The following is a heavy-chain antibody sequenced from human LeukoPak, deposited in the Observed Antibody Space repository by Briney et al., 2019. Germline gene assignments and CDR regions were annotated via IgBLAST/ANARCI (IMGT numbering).Heavy chain of an antibody. Sequence: GSLRLSCAASGFTFSSYAMHWVRQAPGKGLEWVAVISYDGSNKYYADSVKGRFTISRDNSKNTLYLQMNSLRAEDTAVYYCAREIVRYCSGGSCRPYGMDVWGQGTTVTVSS. V-gene: IGHV3-30-3*01. CDR2: ISYDGSNK. CDR1: GFTFSSYA. J-gene: IGHJ6*02. D-gene: IGHD2-15*01. CDR3: AREIVRYCSGGSCRPYGMDV.